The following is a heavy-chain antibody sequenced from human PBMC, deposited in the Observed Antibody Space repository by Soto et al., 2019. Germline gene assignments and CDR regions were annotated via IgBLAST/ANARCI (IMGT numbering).Heavy chain of an antibody. CDR3: ARNYYDSSGFGAFDI. Sequence: GASVKVSCKASGYSFTSYYMHWVRQAPGQGLEWMGIINPSGGSTSYAQKFQGRVTMTRDTSTSTVYMELSSLRSEDTAVYYCARNYYDSSGFGAFDIWGQGTMVTVSS. CDR2: INPSGGST. J-gene: IGHJ3*02. CDR1: GYSFTSYY. V-gene: IGHV1-46*01. D-gene: IGHD3-22*01.